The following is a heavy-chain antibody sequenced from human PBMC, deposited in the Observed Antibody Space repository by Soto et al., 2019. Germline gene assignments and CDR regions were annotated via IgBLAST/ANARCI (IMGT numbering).Heavy chain of an antibody. Sequence: ASVKVSCKASGYTFTSYGISWVRQAPGQGLEWMGWISAYNGNTNYAQKLQGRVTMTTDTSTSTAYMELRSLRSDDTAVYYCARDAEEELLWFGELKGGGWFDPWGQGTLVTVSS. D-gene: IGHD3-10*01. CDR3: ARDAEEELLWFGELKGGGWFDP. CDR2: ISAYNGNT. J-gene: IGHJ5*02. V-gene: IGHV1-18*01. CDR1: GYTFTSYG.